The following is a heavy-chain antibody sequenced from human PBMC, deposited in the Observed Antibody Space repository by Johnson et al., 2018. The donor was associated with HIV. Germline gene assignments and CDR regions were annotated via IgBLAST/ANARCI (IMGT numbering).Heavy chain of an antibody. D-gene: IGHD2-21*02. CDR3: ASCGGDCRDAFDI. V-gene: IGHV3-30-3*01. CDR2: ISYDGSNK. Sequence: QVQLVESGGGVVQPGRSLRLSCPASGFTFSNYAMHWVSQAPGKGLEWVAVISYDGSNKYYADSVKGRFTISRDNSKNTLYLQMNSLRAEDTALYYCASCGGDCRDAFDIWGQGTMVTVSS. J-gene: IGHJ3*02. CDR1: GFTFSNYA.